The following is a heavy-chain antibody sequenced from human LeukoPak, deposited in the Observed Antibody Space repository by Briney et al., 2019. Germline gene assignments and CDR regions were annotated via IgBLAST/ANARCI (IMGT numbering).Heavy chain of an antibody. V-gene: IGHV1-18*01. CDR1: GYTFTSYG. D-gene: IGHD6-13*01. CDR2: ISAYNGNT. Sequence: RASVTVSCKASGYTFTSYGISWVRQAPGQGLEWMGWISAYNGNTNYAQKLQGRVTMTTDTSTSTAYMELRSLRSDDTAVYYCARDIEGAAAVINSPGWFDPWGQGTLVTVSS. CDR3: ARDIEGAAAVINSPGWFDP. J-gene: IGHJ5*02.